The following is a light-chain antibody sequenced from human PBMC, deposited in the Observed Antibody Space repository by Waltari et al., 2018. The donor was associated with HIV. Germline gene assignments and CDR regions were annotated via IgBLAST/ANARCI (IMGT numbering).Light chain of an antibody. J-gene: IGKJ1*01. CDR3: QHRHNWQGT. V-gene: IGKV3D-11*02. Sequence: DIVLKQSPAILSWSLGENALLLGRASPSIDGQIAWYQPKTCQPPRPLRYDTTHRVSGGPARFSGSASGVYFTLTITTLEAGDFGIYYCQHRHNWQGTFGPGTRV. CDR2: DTT. CDR1: PSIDGQ.